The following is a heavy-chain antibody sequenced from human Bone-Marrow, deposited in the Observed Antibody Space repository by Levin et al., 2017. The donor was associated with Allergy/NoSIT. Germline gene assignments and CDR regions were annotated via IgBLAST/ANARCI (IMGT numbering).Heavy chain of an antibody. Sequence: ASVKVSCKASGYTFTGYYMHWVRQAPGQGLEWMGRINPNSGGTNYAQKFQGRVTMTRDTSISTAYMELSRLRSDDTAVYYCARGGPRIQLWLLPVLNQYYYYGMDVWGQGTTVTVSS. V-gene: IGHV1-2*06. CDR1: GYTFTGYY. J-gene: IGHJ6*02. D-gene: IGHD5-18*01. CDR3: ARGGPRIQLWLLPVLNQYYYYGMDV. CDR2: INPNSGGT.